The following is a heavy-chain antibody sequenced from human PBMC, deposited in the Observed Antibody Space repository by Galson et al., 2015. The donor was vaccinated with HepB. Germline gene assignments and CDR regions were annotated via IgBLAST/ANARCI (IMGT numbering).Heavy chain of an antibody. J-gene: IGHJ4*02. V-gene: IGHV1-3*01. CDR1: GYAFNVYD. CDR2: INGGNDNT. CDR3: ARTGARFGSGSCSWDF. D-gene: IGHD3-10*01. Sequence: SVKVSCKASGYAFNVYDIHWLRQAPGQRLEWMGWINGGNDNTRYSQKFQGRVTFSKETSASTAYMELSSLGSEDTAIYYCARTGARFGSGSCSWDFWGQGTLVAVSA.